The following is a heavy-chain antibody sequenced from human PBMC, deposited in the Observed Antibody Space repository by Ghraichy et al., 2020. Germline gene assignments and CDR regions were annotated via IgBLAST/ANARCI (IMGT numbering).Heavy chain of an antibody. J-gene: IGHJ4*02. V-gene: IGHV4-38-2*02. CDR3: ARDDLGDAYNSRFDY. CDR2: MYHSGST. CDR1: GYSISTDYY. Sequence: SQTLSLTCAVSGYSISTDYYWGWIRQPPGKGLEWIGSMYHSGSTYYNPSLKSRVSISIETSKNQFSLKLSSVTAADTAVYYCARDDLGDAYNSRFDYWGQGTLVTVSS. D-gene: IGHD5-24*01.